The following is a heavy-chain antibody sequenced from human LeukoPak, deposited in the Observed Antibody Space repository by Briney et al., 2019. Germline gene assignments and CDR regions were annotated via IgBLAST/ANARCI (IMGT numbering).Heavy chain of an antibody. CDR2: IYHSGST. CDR1: GGSISSSNW. Sequence: PSETLSLTCAVSGGSISSSNWWSWVRQPPGKGLEWIGEIYHSGSTNYNPSLKSRVTISVDTSKNQFSLKLSSVTAADTAVYYCARDRGPGSGSDAFDIWGQGTMVTVSS. D-gene: IGHD3-22*01. J-gene: IGHJ3*02. CDR3: ARDRGPGSGSDAFDI. V-gene: IGHV4-4*02.